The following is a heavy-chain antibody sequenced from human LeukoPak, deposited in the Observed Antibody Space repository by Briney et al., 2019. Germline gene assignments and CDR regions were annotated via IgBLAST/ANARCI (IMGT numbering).Heavy chain of an antibody. CDR3: ARRASREDYYYGMDV. CDR2: VYHSGST. CDR1: GGSISSGGYS. V-gene: IGHV4-30-2*01. Sequence: PSETPSLTCTVSGGSISSGGYSWSWIRRPPGKGLEWIGYVYHSGSTYYNPSLKSRVTISVDRSKNQFSLKLSSVTAADTAVYYCARRASREDYYYGMDVWGQGTTVTVSS. D-gene: IGHD2-2*01. J-gene: IGHJ6*02.